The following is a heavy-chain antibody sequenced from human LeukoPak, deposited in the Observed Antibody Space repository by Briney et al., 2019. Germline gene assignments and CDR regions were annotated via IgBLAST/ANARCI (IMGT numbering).Heavy chain of an antibody. V-gene: IGHV1-18*04. CDR1: GYTFTSHS. D-gene: IGHD3-9*01. CDR3: ARDLRYFDWAPPSPTRGYYGMDV. CDR2: ISVYNGKI. J-gene: IGHJ6*04. Sequence: GASVKVSCKASGYTFTSHSISWVRQAPGQGLEWMGWISVYNGKIRYAEKFQGRVTMTTDTSTSEAYMELRSLTSDDTAVYYCARDLRYFDWAPPSPTRGYYGMDVWGTGTTVTVSS.